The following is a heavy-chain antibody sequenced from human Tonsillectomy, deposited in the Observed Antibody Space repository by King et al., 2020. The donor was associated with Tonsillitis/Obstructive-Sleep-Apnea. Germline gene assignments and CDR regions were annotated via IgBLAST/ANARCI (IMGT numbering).Heavy chain of an antibody. CDR3: AKDYWTSTGCYRGDYFYYGMDA. CDR1: GFTFSSYG. V-gene: IGHV3-30*18. CDR2: ISYDGSNK. Sequence: VQLVESGGGVVQPGRSLRLSCAASGFTFSSYGMHWVRQAPGKGLEWVVVISYDGSNKYYADSVKGRFTISRDNSKNTLYLQMNSLRAEDTAVYYCAKDYWTSTGCYRGDYFYYGMDAWGPGTTVTVAS. D-gene: IGHD2-2*02. J-gene: IGHJ6*02.